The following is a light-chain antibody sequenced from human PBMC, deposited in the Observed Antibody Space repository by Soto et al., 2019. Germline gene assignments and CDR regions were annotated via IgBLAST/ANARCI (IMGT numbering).Light chain of an antibody. Sequence: DIQMTQSPSSLSASVGDRVTITCRASQSLSNWLAWYQQKAGKAPKLLIYAASTLQSGVPSRFSGSGSGTEFTLTISSLQPEDFASYYCQKLDTYPLTFGQGTRLEIK. CDR2: AAS. V-gene: IGKV1-9*01. CDR3: QKLDTYPLT. CDR1: QSLSNW. J-gene: IGKJ5*01.